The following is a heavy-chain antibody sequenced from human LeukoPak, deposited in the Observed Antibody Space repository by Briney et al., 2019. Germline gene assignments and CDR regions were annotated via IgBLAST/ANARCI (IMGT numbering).Heavy chain of an antibody. CDR1: GFTFSSYW. J-gene: IGHJ4*02. V-gene: IGHV3-7*01. Sequence: GGSLRLSCAASGFTFSSYWMSWVRQAPGKGLEWVANIKQDGSEKYYVDSVKGRFTVARDNSKNTLYLQVNSLRPEDTAVYYCAKDMVREDTSGYYPSDSWGQGTLVTVSS. D-gene: IGHD3-22*01. CDR2: IKQDGSEK. CDR3: AKDMVREDTSGYYPSDS.